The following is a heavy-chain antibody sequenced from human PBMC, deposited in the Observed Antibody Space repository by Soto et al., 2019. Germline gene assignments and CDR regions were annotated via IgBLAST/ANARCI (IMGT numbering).Heavy chain of an antibody. Sequence: EVQLLESGGGLIQPGGSLRLSCAASGFTFSIYAMTWVRQAPGKGLEWVSAISSSGSNTYYADSVKGRFTISRDNCKNTLYLELNSLSAEDTAVYYCAREGYFDSRDDYWGQGILVSVSS. V-gene: IGHV3-23*01. J-gene: IGHJ4*02. D-gene: IGHD3-9*01. CDR3: AREGYFDSRDDY. CDR2: ISSSGSNT. CDR1: GFTFSIYA.